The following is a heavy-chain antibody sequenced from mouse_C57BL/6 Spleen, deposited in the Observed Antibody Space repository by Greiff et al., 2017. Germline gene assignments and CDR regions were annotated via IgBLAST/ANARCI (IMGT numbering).Heavy chain of an antibody. V-gene: IGHV5-17*01. J-gene: IGHJ2*01. CDR2: ISSGSSTI. D-gene: IGHD2-4*01. Sequence: EVKLMESGGGLVKPGGSLKLSCAASGFTFSDYGMHWVRQAPEKGLEWVAYISSGSSTIYYADTVKGRFTISRDNAKNTLFLQMTSLRSEDTAMYYCARRSLYDYDYFDYWGQGTTLTVSS. CDR3: ARRSLYDYDYFDY. CDR1: GFTFSDYG.